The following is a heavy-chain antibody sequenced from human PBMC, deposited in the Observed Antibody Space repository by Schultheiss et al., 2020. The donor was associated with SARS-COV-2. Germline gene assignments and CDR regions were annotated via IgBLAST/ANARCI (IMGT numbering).Heavy chain of an antibody. CDR2: ISGSGGRT. CDR1: GFTFSSYA. Sequence: GGSLRLSCAASGFTFSSYAMSWVRQAPGKGLEWVSAISGSGGRTYYADSVKGRFTISRDNSKNTLYLQMNSLRAEDTDVYYCAKAPVGDTAMVTYWGQGTLVTVSS. D-gene: IGHD5-18*01. J-gene: IGHJ4*02. CDR3: AKAPVGDTAMVTY. V-gene: IGHV3-23*01.